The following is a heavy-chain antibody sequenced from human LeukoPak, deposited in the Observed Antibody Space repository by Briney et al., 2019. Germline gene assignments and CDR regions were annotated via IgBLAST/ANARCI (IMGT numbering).Heavy chain of an antibody. CDR3: ARSMVRGDDWFDP. Sequence: ASVKVSCKTSGYTFTDYYIHWVRQAPGQGLEWMGWINPDSGGTNYAQKFQVRVTMTRDTSISTAYMELSRLRSDDTAVYYCARSMVRGDDWFDPWGQGTLVTVSS. J-gene: IGHJ5*02. D-gene: IGHD3-10*01. V-gene: IGHV1-2*02. CDR2: INPDSGGT. CDR1: GYTFTDYY.